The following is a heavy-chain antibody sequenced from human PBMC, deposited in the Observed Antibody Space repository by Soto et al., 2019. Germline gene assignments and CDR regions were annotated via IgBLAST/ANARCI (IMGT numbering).Heavy chain of an antibody. CDR3: ARSQGSSTSLAIYYYYYYGMDV. V-gene: IGHV1-69*01. CDR2: IIPIPGTA. D-gene: IGHD2-2*01. Sequence: QVQLVQSGAEVKKPGSSVKVSCKASGGTFSSYAISWVRQAPGQGLEWMGGIIPIPGTANYAQKFQGRVTITADESTSTADMELSSLRSEDTAVYYCARSQGSSTSLAIYYYYYYGMDVWGQGTTVTVSS. J-gene: IGHJ6*02. CDR1: GGTFSSYA.